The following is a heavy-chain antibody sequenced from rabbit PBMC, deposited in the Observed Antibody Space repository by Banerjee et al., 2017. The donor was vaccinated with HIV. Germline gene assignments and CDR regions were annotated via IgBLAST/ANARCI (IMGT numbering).Heavy chain of an antibody. Sequence: QEQLEESGGDLVKPGASLTLTCTASGFSFSSTYYMCWVRQAPGKGLEWIACIYAGSSGSTYYASWAKGRFTISRSTSLNTVTLQMTSLTAADTATYFCARLDAGYGTTYFNLWGPGTLVTVS. CDR2: IYAGSSGST. CDR1: GFSFSSTYY. D-gene: IGHD7-1*01. CDR3: ARLDAGYGTTYFNL. V-gene: IGHV1S45*01. J-gene: IGHJ4*01.